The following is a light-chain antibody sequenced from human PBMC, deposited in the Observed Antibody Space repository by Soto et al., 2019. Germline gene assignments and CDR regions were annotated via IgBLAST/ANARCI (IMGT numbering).Light chain of an antibody. Sequence: QSALTHPRSVSGSPGQSVSISCAGTSTDFVGYKYVSWYQQHPGKAPKLMIFDVSDRPSGVPDRFSGSKSGNTASLSISGLQREDEADYFCCSYAGGWVFGGGTKVTVL. CDR2: DVS. J-gene: IGLJ3*02. CDR1: STDFVGYKY. CDR3: CSYAGGWV. V-gene: IGLV2-11*01.